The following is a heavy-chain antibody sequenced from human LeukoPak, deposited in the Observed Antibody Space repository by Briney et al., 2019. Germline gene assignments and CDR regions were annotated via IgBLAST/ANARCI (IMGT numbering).Heavy chain of an antibody. D-gene: IGHD1-26*01. V-gene: IGHV4-31*11. Sequence: SETLSLTCAVSGGSISSGGYYWSWIRQHPGKGLEWIGYIYYSGSTYYSPSLKSRVTISVDTSKNQFSLKLSSVTAADTAVYYCARGRRGPRGRMGDNWFDPWGQGTLVTVSS. CDR2: IYYSGST. CDR1: GGSISSGGYY. J-gene: IGHJ5*02. CDR3: ARGRRGPRGRMGDNWFDP.